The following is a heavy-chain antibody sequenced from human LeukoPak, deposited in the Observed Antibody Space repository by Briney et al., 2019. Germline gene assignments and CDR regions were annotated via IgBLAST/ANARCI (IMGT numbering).Heavy chain of an antibody. Sequence: ASVKVSCKASGYTFTGYYIHWVRQAPGQGLEWMGWINPNNGVTKYAQKFQGRVTMTRDTSVTTAYMDLSRLRSDDTAVYYCARERSDFGDYRHNCFDPWGQGTLVTVSS. D-gene: IGHD4-17*01. V-gene: IGHV1-2*02. CDR2: INPNNGVT. CDR3: ARERSDFGDYRHNCFDP. J-gene: IGHJ5*02. CDR1: GYTFTGYY.